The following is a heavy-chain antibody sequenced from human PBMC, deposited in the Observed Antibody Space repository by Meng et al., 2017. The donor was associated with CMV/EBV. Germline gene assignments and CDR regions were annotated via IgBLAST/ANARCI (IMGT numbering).Heavy chain of an antibody. CDR2: IYPGDSDT. CDR1: GYSFTSYW. Sequence: GESLKISWTGSGYSFTSYWIGWVRPMPGKGLEWRGIIYPGDSDTRYSPSFQGQVTISADKSISTAYLQWSSLKASDTAMYYCARLSGGYDEDYYFDYWGQGTLVTVSS. J-gene: IGHJ4*02. CDR3: ARLSGGYDEDYYFDY. V-gene: IGHV5-51*01. D-gene: IGHD5-12*01.